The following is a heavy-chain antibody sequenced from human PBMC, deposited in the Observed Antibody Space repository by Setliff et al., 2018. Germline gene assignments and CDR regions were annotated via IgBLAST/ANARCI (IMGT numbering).Heavy chain of an antibody. J-gene: IGHJ4*02. Sequence: ASVKVSCKVSGYTLTELSMHWVRQAPGKGLEWMGGFDPEDGETIYAQKFQGRVTMTEDTSTDTAYMELSSLRSEDTAAYYCAPLTRRYGSGSYPFDYWGQGTLVTVSS. V-gene: IGHV1-24*01. CDR1: GYTLTELS. D-gene: IGHD3-10*01. CDR3: APLTRRYGSGSYPFDY. CDR2: FDPEDGET.